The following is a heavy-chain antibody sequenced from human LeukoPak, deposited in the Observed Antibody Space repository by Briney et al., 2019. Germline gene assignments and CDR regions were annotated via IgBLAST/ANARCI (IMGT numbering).Heavy chain of an antibody. CDR2: INPSGDST. J-gene: IGHJ5*02. CDR3: AREENQLLWFGELLPNWFDP. CDR1: GYTFTGYY. V-gene: IGHV1-46*01. Sequence: ASVKVSCKASGYTFTGYYMHWVRQAPGQGLEWMGIINPSGDSTSSAQKFQGRVTMTRDTSTSTAYMELSSLRSEDTAVYYCAREENQLLWFGELLPNWFDPWGQGTLVTVSS. D-gene: IGHD3-10*01.